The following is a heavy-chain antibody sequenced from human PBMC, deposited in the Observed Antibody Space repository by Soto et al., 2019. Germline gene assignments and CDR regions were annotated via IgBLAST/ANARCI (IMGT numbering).Heavy chain of an antibody. V-gene: IGHV1-69*13. D-gene: IGHD5-12*01. CDR3: ARCPHSADGKRGYSGYDLACGMDV. Sequence: ASVKVSVKASGGSFISYAMSWVRQSPGQGLEWMGGIIPIFGTANYAQKFQGRVTITADESTSTAYMELSSLRSEDTAVYYCARCPHSADGKRGYSGYDLACGMDVWGQGTTVTVSS. CDR2: IIPIFGTA. CDR1: GGSFISYA. J-gene: IGHJ6*02.